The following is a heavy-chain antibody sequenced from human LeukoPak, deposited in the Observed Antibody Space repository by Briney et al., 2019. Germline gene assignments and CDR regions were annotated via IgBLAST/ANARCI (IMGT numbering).Heavy chain of an antibody. CDR3: AKDRYCSSTNCPYDY. CDR2: ISVSDGST. V-gene: IGHV3-23*01. Sequence: PGGSLRLSCAASGFTSSDYTMNWVRQAPGKGLEWVSGISVSDGSTYYADSVKGRFTMSRDNSNNMLFLQMNSLRAEDTAVYYCAKDRYCSSTNCPYDYWGQGTLVAVYS. CDR1: GFTSSDYT. D-gene: IGHD2-2*01. J-gene: IGHJ4*02.